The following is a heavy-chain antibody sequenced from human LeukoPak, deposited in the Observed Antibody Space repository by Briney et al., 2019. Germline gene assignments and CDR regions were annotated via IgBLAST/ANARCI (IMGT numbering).Heavy chain of an antibody. CDR2: ISAYNGNT. J-gene: IGHJ4*02. CDR1: GYSFTKYG. D-gene: IGHD6-6*01. V-gene: IGHV1-18*01. Sequence: ASVKVSCKASGYSFTKYGISWVRQAPGQGLEWMGWISAYNGNTNYAQNLQGRVTITADKSTSTAYMELSSLRSEDTAVYYCARGGRAGYSSSSNGGYVYWGQGTLVTVSS. CDR3: ARGGRAGYSSSSNGGYVY.